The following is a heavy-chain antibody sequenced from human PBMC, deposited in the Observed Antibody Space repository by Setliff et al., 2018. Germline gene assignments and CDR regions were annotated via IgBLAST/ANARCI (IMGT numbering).Heavy chain of an antibody. Sequence: KPTETLSLTCTVSGGSISSSSYYWGWIRQPPGKGLEWIGSIYYSGSTYYNPSLKSRVTISVDTSKNQFSLRLSSVTAADTAVYYCARRTEYYNFWRGYYDYWGQGTMVTVSS. CDR1: GGSISSSSYY. CDR2: IYYSGST. J-gene: IGHJ4*02. V-gene: IGHV4-39*07. CDR3: ARRTEYYNFWRGYYDY. D-gene: IGHD3-3*01.